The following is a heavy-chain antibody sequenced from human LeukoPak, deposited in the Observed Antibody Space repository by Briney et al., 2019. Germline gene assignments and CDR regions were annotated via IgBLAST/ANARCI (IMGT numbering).Heavy chain of an antibody. D-gene: IGHD2-15*01. V-gene: IGHV3-23*01. Sequence: GGSLRLSCAASGFTFSSYAMSWVRQAPGKGLEWVSAISGSGGSTYYADSVKGRFTISRDNSKNTLYLQMNSLRAEDTAVYYCAKDLYLVAVAASPFDYWGQGTLVTVSS. J-gene: IGHJ4*02. CDR2: ISGSGGST. CDR1: GFTFSSYA. CDR3: AKDLYLVAVAASPFDY.